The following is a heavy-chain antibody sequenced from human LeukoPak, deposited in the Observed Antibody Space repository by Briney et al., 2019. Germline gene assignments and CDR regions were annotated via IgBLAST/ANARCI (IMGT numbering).Heavy chain of an antibody. CDR3: AKPPTGYSLRADAFDI. CDR1: GGSISSYY. Sequence: SETLSLTCTVSGGSISSYYWTWIRQPPGKGLEWIGYIYYSGSTNYNPSLKSRVIISVDTSKNQFSLKLNSVTAADTAVYYCAKPPTGYSLRADAFDIWGQGTMVTVSS. D-gene: IGHD6-13*01. CDR2: IYYSGST. J-gene: IGHJ3*02. V-gene: IGHV4-59*01.